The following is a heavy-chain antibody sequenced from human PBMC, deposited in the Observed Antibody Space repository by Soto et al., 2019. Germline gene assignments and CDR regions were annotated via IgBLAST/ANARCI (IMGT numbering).Heavy chain of an antibody. D-gene: IGHD5-12*01. CDR3: GWGNIVATIGPGYYYGMDV. Sequence: SVKVSCKASGGTFSSYTISWVRQAPGQGLEWMGGIIPIFGTANYAQKFQGRVTITADESTSTAYMELSSLRSEDTAVYYCGWGNIVATIGPGYYYGMDVWGQGTTVTVSS. CDR2: IIPIFGTA. J-gene: IGHJ6*02. V-gene: IGHV1-69*13. CDR1: GGTFSSYT.